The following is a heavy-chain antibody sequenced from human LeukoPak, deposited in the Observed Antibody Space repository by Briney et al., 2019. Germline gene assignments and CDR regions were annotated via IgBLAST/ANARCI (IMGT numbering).Heavy chain of an antibody. J-gene: IGHJ6*02. CDR1: GFTFSSYA. V-gene: IGHV3-21*01. CDR2: ISSSSSYI. Sequence: GGSLRLSCAASGFTFSSYAMHWVRQAPGKGLEWVSSISSSSSYIYYADSVKGRFTISRDNAKNSLYLQMNSLRAEDTAVYYCASVYSSGEYYYYGMDVWGQGTTVTVSS. CDR3: ASVYSSGEYYYYGMDV. D-gene: IGHD6-19*01.